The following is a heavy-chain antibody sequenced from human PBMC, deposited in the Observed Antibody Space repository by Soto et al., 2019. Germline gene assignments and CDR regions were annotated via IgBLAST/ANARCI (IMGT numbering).Heavy chain of an antibody. V-gene: IGHV3-7*01. D-gene: IGHD3-16*01. CDR1: GFSFSSYW. CDR2: IKQDESEK. CDR3: VRDVAFDYVN. Sequence: EVQLVESGGGLVQPGGSLRISCTVSGFSFSSYWMIWVRQAPGKGLEWVASIKQDESEKYYVDSVKGRFTISRDNVDDSLFLQMNSLSADDTAVYFCVRDVAFDYVNWGQGTLVTVSS. J-gene: IGHJ4*02.